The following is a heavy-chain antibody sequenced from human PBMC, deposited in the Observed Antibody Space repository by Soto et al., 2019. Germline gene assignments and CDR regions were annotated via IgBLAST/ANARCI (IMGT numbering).Heavy chain of an antibody. CDR1: GGSISSGGYY. V-gene: IGHV4-31*03. D-gene: IGHD2-21*01. Sequence: QVQLQESGPGLVKPSQTLSLTCTVSGGSISSGGYYWSWIRQHPGKGLEWFGYIYYSGSTYYNPPLKSRVTISVDTSKNQSSLKLSSVTAADTAVYYCARLWSRGYYFDYWGQGTLVTVSS. J-gene: IGHJ4*02. CDR3: ARLWSRGYYFDY. CDR2: IYYSGST.